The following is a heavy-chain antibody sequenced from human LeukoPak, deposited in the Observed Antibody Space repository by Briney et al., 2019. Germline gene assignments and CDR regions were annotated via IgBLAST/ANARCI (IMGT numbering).Heavy chain of an antibody. J-gene: IGHJ4*02. CDR2: INHSGST. CDR1: VGSFSGYY. CDR3: ARGPASVLRYFGTGRYYYFDY. V-gene: IGHV4-34*01. D-gene: IGHD3-9*01. Sequence: SETLSLTCAVYVGSFSGYYWSWIRQPPGKGLEWIGEINHSGSTNYNPSLKSRVTISVDTSKNQFSLKLSSVTAVDTAVYYCARGPASVLRYFGTGRYYYFDYWGQGTLVTVSS.